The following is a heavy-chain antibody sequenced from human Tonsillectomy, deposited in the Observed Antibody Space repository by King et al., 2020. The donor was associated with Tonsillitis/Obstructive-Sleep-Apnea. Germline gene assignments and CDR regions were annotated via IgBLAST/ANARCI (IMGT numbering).Heavy chain of an antibody. D-gene: IGHD1-26*01. V-gene: IGHV3-30*04. CDR2: ISYDGSNK. Sequence: VQLVESGGGVVQPGRSLRLSCAASGFTFSSYSMHWVRQAPDKGLGWVAVISYDGSNKFYADSVKGRFTISRDNSKNTLDLQMNSLRAEDTAVYYCARDEAWEILLDAFEIWGQGTMVTVSS. J-gene: IGHJ3*02. CDR3: ARDEAWEILLDAFEI. CDR1: GFTFSSYS.